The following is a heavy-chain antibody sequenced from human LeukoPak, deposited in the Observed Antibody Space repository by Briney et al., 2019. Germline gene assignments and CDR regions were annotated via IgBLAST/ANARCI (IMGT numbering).Heavy chain of an antibody. D-gene: IGHD6-13*01. CDR1: GFTFSSYR. Sequence: GGSLRLSCAAFGFTFSSYRMTWVRQAPGKGLEWVANIDEDGGETYYVDSVKGRFTISRDNAKKSLFLQMNSLRAEDTSVYYCARVGTSSWYVWGQGTVVTVSS. V-gene: IGHV3-7*01. CDR3: ARVGTSSWYV. CDR2: IDEDGGET. J-gene: IGHJ4*02.